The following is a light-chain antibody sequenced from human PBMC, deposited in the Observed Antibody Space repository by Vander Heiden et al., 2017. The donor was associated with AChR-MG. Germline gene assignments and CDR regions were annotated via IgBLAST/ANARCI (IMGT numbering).Light chain of an antibody. J-gene: IGKJ1*01. CDR3: QQYGYSPPT. CDR1: QSVASY. CDR2: GAS. Sequence: DIVLTQSPGTLSLSPGEGATLSCRASQSVASYLAWYQQKPGQAPRLLIYGASSRATGIPDRFSGSGSGTDFTLTISRLGPEDFAVYYCQQYGYSPPTFGQGTKVEIK. V-gene: IGKV3-20*01.